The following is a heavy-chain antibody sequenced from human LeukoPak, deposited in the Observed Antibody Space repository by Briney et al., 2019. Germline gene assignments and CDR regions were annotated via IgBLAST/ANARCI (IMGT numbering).Heavy chain of an antibody. J-gene: IGHJ4*02. V-gene: IGHV4-59*02. CDR2: SFYSGST. CDR3: ARGQRGFPY. CDR1: GGSVSNYY. D-gene: IGHD6-25*01. Sequence: SETPSLTCTVSGGSVSNYYWSWIRQPPRKGLGWIGYSFYSGSTDYNPSLKSRVTISVDTSKNQFSLNLSSVTAADTAVYYCARGQRGFPYWGQGTVVTVSS.